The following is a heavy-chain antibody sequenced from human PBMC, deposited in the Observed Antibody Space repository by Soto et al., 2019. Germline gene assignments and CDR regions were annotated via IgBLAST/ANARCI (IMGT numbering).Heavy chain of an antibody. J-gene: IGHJ4*02. CDR2: INAGNGNT. V-gene: IGHV1-3*01. CDR3: ARGVSTMVRGWDPNKFDY. CDR1: GYTFTSYA. Sequence: ASVKVSCKASGYTFTSYAMHWVRQAPGQRLEWMGWINAGNGNTRYSQKFQGRVTITRDTSASTAYMELSSLRSEDTAVYYCARGVSTMVRGWDPNKFDYWGQGTLVTVSS. D-gene: IGHD3-10*01.